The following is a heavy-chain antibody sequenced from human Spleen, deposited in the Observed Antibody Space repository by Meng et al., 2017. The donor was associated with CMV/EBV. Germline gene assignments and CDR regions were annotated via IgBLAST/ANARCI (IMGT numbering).Heavy chain of an antibody. V-gene: IGHV1-2*02. CDR1: RLTFNGYY. Sequence: QVPLVQSGAEVKNPGASVKVSCKASRLTFNGYYMHWVRQAPGQGLEWMGWINPNSGGTNYAQKFQGRVTMTRDTSISTAYMELSRLRSDDTAVYYCARDPPGIAARPPVYWGQGTLVTVSS. CDR3: ARDPPGIAARPPVY. J-gene: IGHJ4*02. D-gene: IGHD6-6*01. CDR2: INPNSGGT.